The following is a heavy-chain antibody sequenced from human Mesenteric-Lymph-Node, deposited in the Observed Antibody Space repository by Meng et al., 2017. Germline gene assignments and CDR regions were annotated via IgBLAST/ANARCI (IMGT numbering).Heavy chain of an antibody. V-gene: IGHV3-11*04. CDR3: ARDHGFLNWFDP. CDR1: GFTFSDYY. D-gene: IGHD2/OR15-2a*01. CDR2: ISPTSGSL. Sequence: QVQLVESGGGLVKPGGSLGLSFAASGFTFSDYYMSWIRQAPGKGLEWVASISPTSGSLYYADSVKGRFSIARDNAKNSLSLQMGSLRVEDTAVYYCARDHGFLNWFDPWGQGTLVTVSS. J-gene: IGHJ5*02.